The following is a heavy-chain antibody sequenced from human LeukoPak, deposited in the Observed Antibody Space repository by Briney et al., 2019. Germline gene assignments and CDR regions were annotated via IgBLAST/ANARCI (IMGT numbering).Heavy chain of an antibody. V-gene: IGHV3-23*01. D-gene: IGHD2-15*01. CDR3: ANNNLDIVVVVAATLDNWFDP. CDR2: ISGSGGST. J-gene: IGHJ5*02. CDR1: GFTFSSYA. Sequence: GGSLRLSCAASGFTFSSYAMSWVRQAPGKGLEWVSAISGSGGSTYYADSVKGRFTISRDNSKNTLYLQMNSLRAEDTAVYYCANNNLDIVVVVAATLDNWFDPWGQGTLVTVSS.